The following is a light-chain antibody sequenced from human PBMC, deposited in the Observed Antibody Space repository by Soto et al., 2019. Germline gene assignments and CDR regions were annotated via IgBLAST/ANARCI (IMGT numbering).Light chain of an antibody. J-gene: IGKJ1*01. CDR1: QSISSW. CDR3: QQYSTYPWT. CDR2: DAS. V-gene: IGKV1-5*01. Sequence: DIQMTQSPSTLSASVGDRVTITCRASQSISSWLAWYQQKPGKAPKVLIFDASSLESGVPSRFSGSGSATEFTLTISSLQPDDFATYYCQQYSTYPWTFGQGPRWKSN.